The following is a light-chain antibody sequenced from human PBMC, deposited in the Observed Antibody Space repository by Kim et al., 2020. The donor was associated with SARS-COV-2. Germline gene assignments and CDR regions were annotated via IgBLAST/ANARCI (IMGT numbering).Light chain of an antibody. J-gene: IGKJ2*02. CDR3: QQYSVSPCS. Sequence: SPRERPTLSCRTRQSIGSTYLAWYQQNHGQSPRLLIYSASSRATGIPDRFSRRGSGTGFTLTINRLEPEDFAVYYCQQYSVSPCSFGQGTKLEF. V-gene: IGKV3-20*01. CDR1: QSIGSTY. CDR2: SAS.